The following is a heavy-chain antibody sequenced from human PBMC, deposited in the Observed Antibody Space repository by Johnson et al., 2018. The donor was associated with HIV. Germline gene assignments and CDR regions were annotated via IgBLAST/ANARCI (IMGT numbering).Heavy chain of an antibody. CDR1: GFSFSNAW. J-gene: IGHJ3*01. D-gene: IGHD5-24*01. CDR2: IDSGGGT. Sequence: VQLVESGGGLVKPGGSLRLSCEASGFSFSNAWMNWVRQAPGKGLEWVSVIDSGGGTKYADSVTGRFTISRDNSKNTLYLQMNSLRAEDTAVYFCARGCRDGYTCDAFDVWGQGTRVTVSS. CDR3: ARGCRDGYTCDAFDV. V-gene: IGHV3-66*01.